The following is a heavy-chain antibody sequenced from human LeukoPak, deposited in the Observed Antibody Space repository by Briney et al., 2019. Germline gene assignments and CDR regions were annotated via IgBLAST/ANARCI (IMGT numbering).Heavy chain of an antibody. Sequence: SVKVSCKASRGTFSSYTISWVRQAPGQGLEWMGRIIPILGIVNYAQKFQGRVTITADKSTRTAYMELSSLRSEDTAVFCCASTNSSSWYIKYYFDYWGQGTLVTVSS. CDR1: RGTFSSYT. CDR3: ASTNSSSWYIKYYFDY. D-gene: IGHD6-13*01. V-gene: IGHV1-69*02. J-gene: IGHJ4*02. CDR2: IIPILGIV.